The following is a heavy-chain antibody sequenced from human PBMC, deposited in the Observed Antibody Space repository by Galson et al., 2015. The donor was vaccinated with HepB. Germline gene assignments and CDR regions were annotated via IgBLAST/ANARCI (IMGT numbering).Heavy chain of an antibody. V-gene: IGHV3-23*01. Sequence: LRLSCAASGFTFSGYAMSWVRQAPGKGLEWVSAISGSGGSTYYADSVKGRFTISRDNSKNTLYLQMNSLRAEDTAVYYCAKDRCGGSCYQDYWGQGTLVTVSS. J-gene: IGHJ4*02. CDR2: ISGSGGST. CDR1: GFTFSGYA. D-gene: IGHD2-15*01. CDR3: AKDRCGGSCYQDY.